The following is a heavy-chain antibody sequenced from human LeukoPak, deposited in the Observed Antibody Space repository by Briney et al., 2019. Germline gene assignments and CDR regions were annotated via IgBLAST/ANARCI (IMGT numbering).Heavy chain of an antibody. CDR3: SRSSDTTSWYYFDH. CDR2: IKVGEGNT. V-gene: IGHV1-18*01. J-gene: IGHJ4*02. Sequence: PRASVKVSCKTSGYTFTSFGITWVRQAPGQGPEWMGWIKVGEGNTHFAQKFQDRVSMTRDISSNTAFLELRNLRSDDTAVYFCSRSSDTTSWYYFDHWGQGTLVTVSS. CDR1: GYTFTSFG. D-gene: IGHD2/OR15-2a*01.